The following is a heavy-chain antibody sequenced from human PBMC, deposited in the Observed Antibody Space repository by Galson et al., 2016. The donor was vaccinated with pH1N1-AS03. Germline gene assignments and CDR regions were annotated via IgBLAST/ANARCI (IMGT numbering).Heavy chain of an antibody. J-gene: IGHJ6*02. D-gene: IGHD1-14*01. CDR3: ARLSAGLTGYYYSMDV. V-gene: IGHV1-46*01. CDR2: INPSDGNT. Sequence: SVKVSCKASGYTFTSYYIHWVRQAPGQGLEWMGIINPSDGNTNYAQRFQGRVTMTRDTSTSTAYMELSILRSDDTAVYYCARLSAGLTGYYYSMDVWGQGTTVTVSS. CDR1: GYTFTSYY.